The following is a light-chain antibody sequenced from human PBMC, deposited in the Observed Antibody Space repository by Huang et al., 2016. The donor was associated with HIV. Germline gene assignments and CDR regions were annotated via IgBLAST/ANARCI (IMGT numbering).Light chain of an antibody. V-gene: IGKV1-5*01. J-gene: IGKJ2*01. CDR3: QQYDSYPLT. Sequence: GDRVTITCRASQSISSWLAWYQQKPGKAPELLIYDASTLESGVPSSVSGSGSGTEFTLTISSLQPDNFATYYCQQYDSYPLTFGQGTKLEIK. CDR2: DAS. CDR1: QSISSW.